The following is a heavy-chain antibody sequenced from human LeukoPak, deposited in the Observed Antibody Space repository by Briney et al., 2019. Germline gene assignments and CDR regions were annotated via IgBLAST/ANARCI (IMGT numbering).Heavy chain of an antibody. Sequence: SETLSLTCTVSGGSISSSSYYWGWIRQPPGKGLEWIGSIYHSGSTNYNPSLKSRVTISVDKSKNQFSLKLSSVTAADTAVYYCARESRYYFDYWGQGTLVTVSS. CDR1: GGSISSSSYY. J-gene: IGHJ4*02. CDR2: IYHSGST. CDR3: ARESRYYFDY. V-gene: IGHV4-39*07.